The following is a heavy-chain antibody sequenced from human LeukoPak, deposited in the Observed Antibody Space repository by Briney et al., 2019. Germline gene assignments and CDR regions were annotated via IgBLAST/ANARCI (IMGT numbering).Heavy chain of an antibody. CDR3: ATETMVRGVLYYYYMDV. CDR2: INHSGST. CDR1: GGSFSDYY. Sequence: SETLSLTCAVYGGSFSDYYWSWIRQPPGKGLEWIGEINHSGSTNYSTSLKSRVTISVDTSKYQFSLKLSSVTAADTAVYYCATETMVRGVLYYYYMDVWGKGSTVTVSS. V-gene: IGHV4-34*01. D-gene: IGHD3-10*01. J-gene: IGHJ6*03.